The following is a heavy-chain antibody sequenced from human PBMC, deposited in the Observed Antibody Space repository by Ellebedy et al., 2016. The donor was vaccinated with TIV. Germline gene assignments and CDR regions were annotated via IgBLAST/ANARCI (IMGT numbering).Heavy chain of an antibody. D-gene: IGHD3-22*01. CDR2: IIPILGIA. CDR3: ARDHGRSSGYYAY. CDR1: GGTFSSYA. Sequence: AASVKVSCKASGGTFSSYAISWVRQAPGQGLEWMGRIIPILGIANYAQKFQGRVTITADKSTSTAYMELSSLRSEDTAVYYCARDHGRSSGYYAYWGQGTLVTVSS. J-gene: IGHJ4*02. V-gene: IGHV1-69*04.